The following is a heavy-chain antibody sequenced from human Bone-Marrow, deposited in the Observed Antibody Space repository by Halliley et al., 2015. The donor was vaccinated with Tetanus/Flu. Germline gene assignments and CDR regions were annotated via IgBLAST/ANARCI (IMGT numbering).Heavy chain of an antibody. V-gene: IGHV3-23*01. J-gene: IGHJ4*02. Sequence: GLEWVSGISIYGNNTYYADSVRGRFTNSRDNSKNTVFLQMNSLSADDTAVYYCANEEVPNDYWGQGTLVTVSS. CDR2: ISIYGNNT. CDR3: ANEEVPNDY.